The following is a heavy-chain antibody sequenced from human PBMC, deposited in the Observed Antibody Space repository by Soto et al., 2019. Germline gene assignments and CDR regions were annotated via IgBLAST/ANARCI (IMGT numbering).Heavy chain of an antibody. CDR2: IKSKTDGGTT. V-gene: IGHV3-15*01. D-gene: IGHD3-16*02. CDR1: GFTFSNAW. Sequence: GGSLRLSCAAPGFTFSNAWMSWVRQAPGKGLEWVGRIKSKTDGGTTDYAAPVKGRFTISRDDSKNTLYLQMNSLKTEDTAVYYCTTGDYVWGSYRDYFDYWGQGTLVTVSS. CDR3: TTGDYVWGSYRDYFDY. J-gene: IGHJ4*02.